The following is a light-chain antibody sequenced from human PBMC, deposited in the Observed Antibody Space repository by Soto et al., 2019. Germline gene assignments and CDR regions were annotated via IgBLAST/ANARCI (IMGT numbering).Light chain of an antibody. Sequence: ETVMTQSPATLSVSPGERATLSCRASQSVSSNLAWYQQKPGQAPRLLISGASTRATGIPARFSGSGSGTEFTLSISSLQSEDVAVYYCQQYNNWPPLTFGGGTKVEIK. CDR1: QSVSSN. J-gene: IGKJ4*01. V-gene: IGKV3-15*01. CDR3: QQYNNWPPLT. CDR2: GAS.